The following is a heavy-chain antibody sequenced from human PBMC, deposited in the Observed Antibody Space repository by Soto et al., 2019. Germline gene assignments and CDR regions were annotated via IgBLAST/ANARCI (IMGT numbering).Heavy chain of an antibody. CDR3: ARSEGGYFYGMDV. Sequence: QVQLVQSGAEVKKPGSSVKVSCKASGGNFASYAIFWVRQAPGQGLEWMGGIIPIFGTATYAQKFQGRVTIKADKPTHTAYMEMNSLRFEATAVYYCARSEGGYFYGMDVWGQGTTVTVSS. CDR1: GGNFASYA. V-gene: IGHV1-69*06. J-gene: IGHJ6*02. CDR2: IIPIFGTA. D-gene: IGHD3-9*01.